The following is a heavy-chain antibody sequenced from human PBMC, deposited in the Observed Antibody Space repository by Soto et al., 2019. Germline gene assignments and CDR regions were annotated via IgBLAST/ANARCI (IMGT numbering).Heavy chain of an antibody. D-gene: IGHD4-4*01. V-gene: IGHV4-4*02. CDR1: GGSISSSNW. Sequence: SETLSLTCAVSGGSISSSNWWSWVRQPPGKGLEWIGEIYHSGSTNYNPSLKSRVTISVDKSKNQFSLKLSSVTAADTAVYYCAREASNYYYYYGMDVWGQGTTVTVSS. CDR3: AREASNYYYYYGMDV. CDR2: IYHSGST. J-gene: IGHJ6*02.